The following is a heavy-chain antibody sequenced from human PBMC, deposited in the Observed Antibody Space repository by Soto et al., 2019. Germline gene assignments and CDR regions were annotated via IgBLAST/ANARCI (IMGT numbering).Heavy chain of an antibody. Sequence: EVQLVQSGAEVKKAGESLKISCQGSGYSFTNYWVGWVRQIPGRGLEWMGIIHPGDSDTRYSPFFQGQVTISADKSISTAYRQWRSLQASDTAMDYCARHNRYSSTWFEGWFDPWGQGTLVTVSS. CDR3: ARHNRYSSTWFEGWFDP. V-gene: IGHV5-51*03. J-gene: IGHJ5*02. D-gene: IGHD6-6*01. CDR2: IHPGDSDT. CDR1: GYSFTNYW.